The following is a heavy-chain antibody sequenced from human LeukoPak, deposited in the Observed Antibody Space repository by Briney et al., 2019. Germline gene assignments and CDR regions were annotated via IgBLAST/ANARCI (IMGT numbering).Heavy chain of an antibody. CDR2: IYHSGST. Sequence: SETLSLTCTVSGGSISSGGYYWSWIRQPPGKGLEWIGYIYHSGSTYYNPSLKSRVTMSVDTSKNQFSLKLSSVTAADTAVYYCARDHLRFLEWSHFDPWGQGTLVTVSS. CDR1: GGSISSGGYY. V-gene: IGHV4-30-2*01. D-gene: IGHD3-3*01. CDR3: ARDHLRFLEWSHFDP. J-gene: IGHJ5*02.